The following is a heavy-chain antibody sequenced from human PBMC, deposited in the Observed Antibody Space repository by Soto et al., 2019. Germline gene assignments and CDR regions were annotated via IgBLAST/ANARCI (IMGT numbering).Heavy chain of an antibody. D-gene: IGHD5-18*01. J-gene: IGHJ6*02. CDR2: ISAYNGNT. CDR1: GYTFTSYG. V-gene: IGHV1-18*01. Sequence: ASVKVSCKASGYTFTSYGISWVRQAPGQGLEWMGWISAYNGNTNYAQKLQGRVTMTTDTSTSTAYMELRSLRSDDTAVYYCARDGYDANYYYYSGMDVWGQGTTVTVS. CDR3: ARDGYDANYYYYSGMDV.